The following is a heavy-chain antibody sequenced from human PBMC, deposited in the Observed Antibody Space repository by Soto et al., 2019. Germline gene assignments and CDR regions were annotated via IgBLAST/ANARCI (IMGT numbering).Heavy chain of an antibody. Sequence: GASVKVSCKASGYTFTSYYIHWVRQAPGQGLEWMGIINPSGGTTTSAQRFQGRVTMTRDTSASTVYMELSSLRSEDTAVYFCARAEHYDSSGYYSPFDYWGQGTLVTVSS. CDR1: GYTFTSYY. CDR2: INPSGGTT. J-gene: IGHJ4*02. D-gene: IGHD3-22*01. V-gene: IGHV1-46*01. CDR3: ARAEHYDSSGYYSPFDY.